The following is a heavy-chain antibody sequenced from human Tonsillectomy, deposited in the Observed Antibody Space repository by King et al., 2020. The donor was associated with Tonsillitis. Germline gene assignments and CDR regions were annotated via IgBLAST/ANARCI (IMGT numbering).Heavy chain of an antibody. V-gene: IGHV4-4*07. D-gene: IGHD3-3*01. Sequence: VQLQESGPGLVKPSEALSLTCTGSGGSISGVYWVWILQPAGKGLDGIGRIYTRRSTHYNPSPKSRVTMSVDKSKNQFSLKLSSVTAADTAVYYCARSDFWSGYYNFWGQGTLVTVSS. CDR2: IYTRRST. CDR3: ARSDFWSGYYNF. J-gene: IGHJ4*02. CDR1: GGSISGVY.